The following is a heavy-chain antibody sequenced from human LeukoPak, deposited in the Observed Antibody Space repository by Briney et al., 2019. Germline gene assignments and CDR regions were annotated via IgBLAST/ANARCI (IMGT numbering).Heavy chain of an antibody. D-gene: IGHD4-23*01. CDR2: IKQDGSEK. J-gene: IGHJ1*01. CDR3: ARRGDGYGGMTARYFQH. CDR1: GFSFSSYW. V-gene: IGHV3-7*01. Sequence: GGSLRLSCAASGFSFSSYWMSWVRQAPGKGLEWVANIKQDGSEKHYVDSVKGRFTISRDNAKNSLYPQMNSLRAEDTAVYYCARRGDGYGGMTARYFQHWGQGTLVTVSS.